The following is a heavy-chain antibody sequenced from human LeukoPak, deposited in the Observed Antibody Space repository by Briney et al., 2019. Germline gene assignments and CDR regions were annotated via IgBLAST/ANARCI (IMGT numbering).Heavy chain of an antibody. Sequence: PGGSLRLSCAASGFSVSSNYMSWVRQAPGKGLEWVANIKQDGSEKYYVDSVKGRFTISRDNAKNSLYLQMNSLRAEDTAVYYCARDVFYGSGNYYRGYFDYWGQGTLVTVSS. V-gene: IGHV3-7*05. J-gene: IGHJ4*02. CDR2: IKQDGSEK. D-gene: IGHD3-10*01. CDR1: GFSVSSNY. CDR3: ARDVFYGSGNYYRGYFDY.